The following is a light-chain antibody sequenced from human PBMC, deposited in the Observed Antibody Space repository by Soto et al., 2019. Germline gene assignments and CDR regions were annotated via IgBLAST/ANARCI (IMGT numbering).Light chain of an antibody. CDR1: QSLTSNY. Sequence: EIVLTQSPGNLSLSPGERATLSCRASQSLTSNYLAWYQQKPGQAPSLLIYGASSRAAGIPDRFSGIGSGTVFTVTISRLEPEDCAVYYWQQYDSSVYTFGQGTMLEIK. CDR2: GAS. V-gene: IGKV3-20*01. J-gene: IGKJ2*01. CDR3: QQYDSSVYT.